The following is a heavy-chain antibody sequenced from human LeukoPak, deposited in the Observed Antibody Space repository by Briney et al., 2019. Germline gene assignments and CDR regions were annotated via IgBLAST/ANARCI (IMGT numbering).Heavy chain of an antibody. CDR3: AKDRPNYHESNGHYYRPNGDY. D-gene: IGHD3-22*01. CDR2: ITSSGDAT. V-gene: IGHV3-23*01. CDR1: GFTFNIYS. J-gene: IGHJ4*02. Sequence: GGSLRVSCAASGFTFNIYSMSWVRQAPGKGLEWGSSITSSGDATFYADSVKDRFTISRDNSKNMLYLQMSRLRAEDTAVYYCAKDRPNYHESNGHYYRPNGDYWGQGTLVTVSS.